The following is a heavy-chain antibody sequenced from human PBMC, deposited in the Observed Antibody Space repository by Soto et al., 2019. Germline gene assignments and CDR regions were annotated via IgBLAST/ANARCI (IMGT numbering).Heavy chain of an antibody. CDR3: ARHGGAARLLDY. Sequence: SETLSLTCTVSGGSISSYYWSWIRQPPGKGLEWIGYIYYSGSTNYNPSLKSRVTISVDTSKNQFSLKLSSVTAADTAVYYCARHGGAARLLDYWGQGTLVTVSS. J-gene: IGHJ4*02. CDR2: IYYSGST. V-gene: IGHV4-59*08. D-gene: IGHD6-6*01. CDR1: GGSISSYY.